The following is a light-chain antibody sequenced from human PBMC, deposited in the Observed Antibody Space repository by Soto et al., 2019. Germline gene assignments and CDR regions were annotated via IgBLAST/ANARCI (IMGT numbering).Light chain of an antibody. CDR3: QQYNSWTLT. CDR2: GAS. J-gene: IGKJ4*01. Sequence: EIVMTQSPATLSLSPGERATLSCRASQTTNNYLAWYQHKPGQAPRLLIDGASTRATGIPARFSGSGSGTEFTLTISSLQSEDFAVYYCQQYNSWTLTFGGGTQVDIK. CDR1: QTTNNY. V-gene: IGKV3-15*01.